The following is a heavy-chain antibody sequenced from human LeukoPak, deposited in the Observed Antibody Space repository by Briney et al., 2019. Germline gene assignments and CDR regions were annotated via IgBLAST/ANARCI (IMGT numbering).Heavy chain of an antibody. CDR2: MNPNSGNT. CDR1: GYTFTSYD. CDR3: ARGVMITFGGVIVIFDY. Sequence: ASVKVSCKASGYTFTSYDINWVRQAPGQGLEWMGWMNPNSGNTDYAQKFQGRVTITRNTSISTAYMELSSLRSEDTAVYYCARGVMITFGGVIVIFDYWGQGTLVTVSS. J-gene: IGHJ4*02. D-gene: IGHD3-16*02. V-gene: IGHV1-8*03.